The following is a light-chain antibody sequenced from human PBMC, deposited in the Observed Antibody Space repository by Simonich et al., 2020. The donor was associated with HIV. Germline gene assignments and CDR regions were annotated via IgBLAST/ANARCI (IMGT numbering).Light chain of an antibody. CDR3: QQYNNWPPMYT. CDR1: QSVSSTY. CDR2: GTS. J-gene: IGKJ2*01. Sequence: RSGQSVSSTYLSWCPPKPGQAPRLLIYGTSTRATGIPARCSGSGSGTEFTLTISSLQSEDFAVYYCQQYNNWPPMYTFGQGTKLEIK. V-gene: IGKV3-15*01.